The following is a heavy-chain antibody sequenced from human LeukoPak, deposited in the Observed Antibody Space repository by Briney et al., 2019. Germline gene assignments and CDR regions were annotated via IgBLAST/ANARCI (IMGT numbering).Heavy chain of an antibody. V-gene: IGHV3-73*01. Sequence: GGPLRLSCAASGFTFSSYEMNWVRQASGKGLEWVGRIRSKANSYATAYAASVKGRFTISRDDSKNTAYLQMNSLKTEDTAVYYCTRHGTGTNYWGQGTLVTVSS. CDR2: IRSKANSYAT. D-gene: IGHD3/OR15-3a*01. CDR3: TRHGTGTNY. J-gene: IGHJ4*02. CDR1: GFTFSSYE.